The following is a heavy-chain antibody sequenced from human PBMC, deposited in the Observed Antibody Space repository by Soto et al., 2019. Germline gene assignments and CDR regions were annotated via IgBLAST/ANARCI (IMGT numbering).Heavy chain of an antibody. CDR3: AKDPRRRTVTTSYYYYMDV. CDR2: ISGSGGST. J-gene: IGHJ6*03. V-gene: IGHV3-23*01. CDR1: GFTFSSYA. Sequence: GGSLRLSCAASGFTFSSYAMSWVRQAPGKGLEWVSAISGSGGSTYYADSVKGRFTISRDNSKNTLYLQMNSLRAEDTAVYYCAKDPRRRTVTTSYYYYMDVWGKGTTVTVSS. D-gene: IGHD4-17*01.